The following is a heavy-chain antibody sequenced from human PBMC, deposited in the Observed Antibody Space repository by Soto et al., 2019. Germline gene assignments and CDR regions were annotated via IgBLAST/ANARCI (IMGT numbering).Heavy chain of an antibody. D-gene: IGHD1-26*01. CDR3: ARSRNSAVADSFDF. CDR2: ISAGGVST. V-gene: IGHV3-23*01. CDR1: GFTFGFNA. J-gene: IGHJ4*02. Sequence: GGSLRLSCAATGFTFGFNALSWVRQAPGKGLEWVSSISAGGVSTNYADSVRGRFTISRDNSKDTVNLLMNSLRDDDSAMYYCARSRNSAVADSFDFWGQGTLVTVSS.